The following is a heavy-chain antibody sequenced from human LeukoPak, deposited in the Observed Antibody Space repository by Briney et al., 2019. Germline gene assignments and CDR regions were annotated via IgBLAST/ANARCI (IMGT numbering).Heavy chain of an antibody. CDR3: ARYPVGNYDSGFDY. J-gene: IGHJ4*02. CDR1: GFTFTDYY. Sequence: GSPRLSCAASGFTFTDYYMTWIRQAPGKGLEWVSYITSSGSYTNYADSVKGRFTISRDNANNSLYLQMNSLRAEDTAVYYWARYPVGNYDSGFDYWGQGRLVIVSS. D-gene: IGHD5-12*01. V-gene: IGHV3-11*06. CDR2: ITSSGSYT.